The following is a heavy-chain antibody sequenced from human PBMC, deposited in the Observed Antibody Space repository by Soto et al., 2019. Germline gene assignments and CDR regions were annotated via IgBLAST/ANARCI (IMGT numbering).Heavy chain of an antibody. CDR2: IYYSGST. D-gene: IGHD2-15*01. J-gene: IGHJ4*02. CDR1: GGSISNYY. Sequence: QVQLQESGPGLGKPAETLSLTCTVYGGSISNYYCSWIRQPTGKELEWIGYIYYSGSTNYNPSLKSRVTISVDTSKNQFSLKLSSVTAADTAVYYCARAGAATLSDYWGQGTLVTVSS. V-gene: IGHV4-59*01. CDR3: ARAGAATLSDY.